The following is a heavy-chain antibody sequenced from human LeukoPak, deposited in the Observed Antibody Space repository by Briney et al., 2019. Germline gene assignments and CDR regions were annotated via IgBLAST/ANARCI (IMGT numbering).Heavy chain of an antibody. D-gene: IGHD4-11*01. J-gene: IGHJ4*02. Sequence: SVKVSCKASGGTFSSYAISWVRQSPGQRLKWMGRIIPIFVTANYAKKFQGRVTITSAESTPTAYLELGCVRSEAPTVYYLTRGVTTRGYFDYWGQGTLVTVSS. V-gene: IGHV1-69*13. CDR3: TRGVTTRGYFDY. CDR1: GGTFSSYA. CDR2: IIPIFVTA.